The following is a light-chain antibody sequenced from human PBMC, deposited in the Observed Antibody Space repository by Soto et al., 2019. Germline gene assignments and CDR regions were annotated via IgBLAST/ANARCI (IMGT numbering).Light chain of an antibody. Sequence: EIVMTQSPTTLSVSPGERATLSCRASQSVSTNLAWYQQKPGQVPSLLIYGASTRASGIPARFSGSGSGTEFTLTIGSLQSEDFPVYYCQQYSSSPSFGQGTRLEIK. V-gene: IGKV3-15*01. J-gene: IGKJ5*01. CDR3: QQYSSSPS. CDR1: QSVSTN. CDR2: GAS.